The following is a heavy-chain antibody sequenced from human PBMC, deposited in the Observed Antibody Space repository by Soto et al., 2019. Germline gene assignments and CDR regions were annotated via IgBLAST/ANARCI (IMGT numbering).Heavy chain of an antibody. CDR3: ARVSVDVPE. J-gene: IGHJ4*02. CDR1: GPTFIAYY. Sequence: QLVQSGAEVKKPGASVRVSCKTSGPTFIAYYIHWVRQAPGQGLEWMGWIDPKSGGTTHEQKFLSRVTMTRDASINTACLALNRLTSDDTAVYYCARVSVDVPEWGQGTLITVSS. D-gene: IGHD5-12*01. V-gene: IGHV1-2*02. CDR2: IDPKSGGT.